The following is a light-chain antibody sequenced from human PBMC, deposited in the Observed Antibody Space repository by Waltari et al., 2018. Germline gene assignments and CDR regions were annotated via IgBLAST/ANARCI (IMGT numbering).Light chain of an antibody. V-gene: IGLV2-8*01. CDR2: EFS. J-gene: IGLJ1*01. CDR1: SSDIGPNNH. CDR3: TSNAGTTGV. Sequence: QSALTQPHSASGSPGQSVTISCTGTSSDIGPNNHVSWYQQHPGKAPKLIIYEFSNRPSGVPDRFSGSKSGNTASLTVSGLQPEDEADYYCTSNAGTTGVFGSGTKVTVL.